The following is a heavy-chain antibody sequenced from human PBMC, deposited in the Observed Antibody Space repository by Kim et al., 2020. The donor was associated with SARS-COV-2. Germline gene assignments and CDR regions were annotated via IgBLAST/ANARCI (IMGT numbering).Heavy chain of an antibody. J-gene: IGHJ4*02. CDR3: ARDPGGWFGDY. CDR2: T. D-gene: IGHD3-10*01. V-gene: IGHV1-18*01. Sequence: TNCAQKVQGRDTMTTDTSTSTAYMELRSLRSDDTAVYYCARDPGGWFGDYWGQGTLVTVSS.